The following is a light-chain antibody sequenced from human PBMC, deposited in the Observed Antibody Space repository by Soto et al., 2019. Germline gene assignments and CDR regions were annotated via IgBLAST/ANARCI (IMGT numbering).Light chain of an antibody. CDR2: AAS. Sequence: DIQMTQSPSSLSASVGDRVTITCRASQGISSWLAWYQQKPGKAHKFLIYAASSLQSGVQSRFSGSGSGTNFTLTIRSLQPEDFATYYCKQTYDTPITFGQGTRLEIK. CDR1: QGISSW. CDR3: KQTYDTPIT. V-gene: IGKV1-12*01. J-gene: IGKJ5*01.